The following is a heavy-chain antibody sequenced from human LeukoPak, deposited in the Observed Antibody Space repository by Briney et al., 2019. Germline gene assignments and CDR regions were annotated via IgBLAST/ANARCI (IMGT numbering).Heavy chain of an antibody. D-gene: IGHD6-6*01. J-gene: IGHJ4*02. CDR3: ARGGAYSSSSVDY. V-gene: IGHV4-31*03. Sequence: SQTLSLTCTVPGGSISSGGYYWSWIRQHPGKGLEWLGYIYYSGSTYYNPSRKSRVTISVDTSKNQCSLKLSAVTAADTAVYYCARGGAYSSSSVDYWGQGTLVTVSS. CDR2: IYYSGST. CDR1: GGSISSGGYY.